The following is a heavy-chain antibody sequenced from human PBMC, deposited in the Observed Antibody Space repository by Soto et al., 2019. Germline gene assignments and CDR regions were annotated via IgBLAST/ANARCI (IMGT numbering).Heavy chain of an antibody. CDR3: ACSMVRGVIDYFDY. CDR2: IYYSGST. V-gene: IGHV4-31*03. CDR1: GGSISSGGYY. Sequence: QVQLQESGPGLVKPSQTLSLTCTVSGGSISSGGYYWSWIRQHPGKGLEWIGYIYYSGSTYYNPSLTSRVTLSVDTSKTQLALKLSSVPAADTAVYYCACSMVRGVIDYFDYWGQGTLVTVSS. J-gene: IGHJ4*02. D-gene: IGHD3-10*01.